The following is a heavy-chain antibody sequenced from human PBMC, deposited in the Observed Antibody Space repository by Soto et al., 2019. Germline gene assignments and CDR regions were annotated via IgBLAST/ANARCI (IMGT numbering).Heavy chain of an antibody. Sequence: QVQLVQSGAEVKKPGASVKVSCKASGYTFTGYYMHWVRQAPGQGLEWMGWINPNSGGTNYAQKFQGWVTMTRDTSISTAYMELSRLRSDDTAVYYCARMGPTRGGPTHDFWSGTLDVWGQGTTVTVSS. CDR1: GYTFTGYY. J-gene: IGHJ6*02. V-gene: IGHV1-2*04. D-gene: IGHD3-3*01. CDR3: ARMGPTRGGPTHDFWSGTLDV. CDR2: INPNSGGT.